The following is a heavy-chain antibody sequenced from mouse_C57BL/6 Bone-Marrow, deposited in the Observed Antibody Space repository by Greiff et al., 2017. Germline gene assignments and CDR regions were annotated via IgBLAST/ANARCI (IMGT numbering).Heavy chain of an antibody. Sequence: EVKLMESGGDLVKPGGSLKLSCAASGFTFSSYGMSWVRQTPDKRLEWVATISSGGSYTYYPDSVKGRFTISRDNAKNTLYLQMSSLKSEDTAMYYCARLGICITTVVAHYFDYWGQGTTLTVSS. D-gene: IGHD1-1*01. CDR3: ARLGICITTVVAHYFDY. V-gene: IGHV5-6*01. J-gene: IGHJ2*01. CDR1: GFTFSSYG. CDR2: ISSGGSYT.